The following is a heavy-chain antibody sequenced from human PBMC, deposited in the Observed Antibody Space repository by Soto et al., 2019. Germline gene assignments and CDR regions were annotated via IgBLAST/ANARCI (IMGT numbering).Heavy chain of an antibody. CDR2: INHSGTT. Sequence: SETLSLTCAVYGGSFSGYSWTWLRQPPGKGLEWIGEINHSGTTDYNPALESRVTMSVDTSKNQFSLRVTSVTAADTAVYYCARDRFDYWSHIYYGLDVWGQGTTVTVSS. CDR3: ARDRFDYWSHIYYGLDV. J-gene: IGHJ6*02. CDR1: GGSFSGYS. V-gene: IGHV4-34*01. D-gene: IGHD3-3*01.